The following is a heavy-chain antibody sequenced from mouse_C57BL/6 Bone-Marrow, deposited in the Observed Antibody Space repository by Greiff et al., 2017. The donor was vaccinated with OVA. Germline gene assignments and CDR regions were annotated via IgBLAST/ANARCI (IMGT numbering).Heavy chain of an antibody. D-gene: IGHD2-4*01. Sequence: EVQVVESGGGLVKPGGSLKLSCAASGFTFSSYAMSWVRQTPEKRLEWVATISDGGSYTYYPDNVKGRFTISRDNAKNNLYLQMSHLKSEDTAMYYCAREDDYDGGAWFAYWGQGTLVTVSA. CDR1: GFTFSSYA. CDR3: AREDDYDGGAWFAY. CDR2: ISDGGSYT. J-gene: IGHJ3*01. V-gene: IGHV5-4*01.